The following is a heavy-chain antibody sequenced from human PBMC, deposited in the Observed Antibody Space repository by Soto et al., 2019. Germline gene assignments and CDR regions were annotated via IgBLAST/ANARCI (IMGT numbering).Heavy chain of an antibody. Sequence: QVQLVQSGAEVKKPGSSVKVSCKASGGTFSSYAISWVRQAPGQGLEWMGGIIPIFGTANYAQKFQGRVNNTANESTSTAYMALSSLRTEDTAEYYCTSSHLVRGVIIPNGWYFDYWGQGTLVTVSS. D-gene: IGHD3-10*01. CDR3: TSSHLVRGVIIPNGWYFDY. V-gene: IGHV1-69*01. CDR1: GGTFSSYA. CDR2: IIPIFGTA. J-gene: IGHJ4*02.